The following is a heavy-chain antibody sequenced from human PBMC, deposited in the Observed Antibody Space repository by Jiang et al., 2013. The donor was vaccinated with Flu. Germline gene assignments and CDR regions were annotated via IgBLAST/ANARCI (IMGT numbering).Heavy chain of an antibody. CDR2: SGSI. Sequence: SGSIGYADSVKGRFTISRDNAKNSLFLQMNSLRAEDTALYYCAKSGVTFSSGQGDWFDPWGQGTLVTVSS. V-gene: IGHV3-9*01. D-gene: IGHD6-19*01. CDR3: AKSGVTFSSGQGDWFDP. J-gene: IGHJ5*02.